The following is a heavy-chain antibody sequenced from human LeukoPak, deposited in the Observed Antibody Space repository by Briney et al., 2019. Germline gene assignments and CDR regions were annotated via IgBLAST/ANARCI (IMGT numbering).Heavy chain of an antibody. D-gene: IGHD5-12*01. CDR1: GFTFSSYD. Sequence: PGGSLRLSCAASGFTFSSYDMHWVRRATGKGLEWVSAIGTAGDTYYPGSVKGRFTISRENAKNSLYLQMNSLRAGDTAVYYCARDPFPGGYGVGAPGYWGQGTLVTVSS. J-gene: IGHJ4*02. CDR2: IGTAGDT. V-gene: IGHV3-13*01. CDR3: ARDPFPGGYGVGAPGY.